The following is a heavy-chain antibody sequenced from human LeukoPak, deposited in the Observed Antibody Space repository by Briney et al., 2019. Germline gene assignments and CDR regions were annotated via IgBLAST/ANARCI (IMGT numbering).Heavy chain of an antibody. CDR2: FYTSGST. V-gene: IGHV4-61*02. Sequence: SETLSLTCTVSGGSISSGSYYWSWIRQPAGKGLEWIGRFYTSGSTNYNPSLKSRVTISVDTSKNQFSLKLSSVTAADTAVYYCARDGPALDPWGQGTLVTVSS. J-gene: IGHJ5*02. CDR1: GGSISSGSYY. CDR3: ARDGPALDP.